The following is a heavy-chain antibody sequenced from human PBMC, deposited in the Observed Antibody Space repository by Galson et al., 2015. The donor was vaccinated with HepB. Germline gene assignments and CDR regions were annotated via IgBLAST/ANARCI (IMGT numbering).Heavy chain of an antibody. V-gene: IGHV1-58*02. D-gene: IGHD3-10*01. Sequence: SVKVSCKASGFTFTSSAMQWVRQARGQRLEWIGWIVVGSGNTSYAQKFQERVTITRDMSTSTAYMELSSLRSEDTAVYYCAAPREVFGSGSYYNNNYYGMDVWGQGTTVTVSS. J-gene: IGHJ6*02. CDR2: IVVGSGNT. CDR3: AAPREVFGSGSYYNNNYYGMDV. CDR1: GFTFTSSA.